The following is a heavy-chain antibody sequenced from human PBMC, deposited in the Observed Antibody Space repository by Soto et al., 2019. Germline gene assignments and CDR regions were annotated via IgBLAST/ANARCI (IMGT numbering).Heavy chain of an antibody. D-gene: IGHD2-2*01. CDR1: GYTFTTYY. CDR3: ARDPAGSRLGANFYYYGMDV. CDR2: INPSVATK. J-gene: IGHJ6*02. Sequence: QVQLVQSGPEVKKPGASLRLSCKASGYTFTTYYIHWVRQAPGQGLEWMGIINPSVATKSYAQRFQGRVTMTRDTSTSTVYMELSSLTSEDTAVYYCARDPAGSRLGANFYYYGMDVGGLGTAVTVSS. V-gene: IGHV1-46*01.